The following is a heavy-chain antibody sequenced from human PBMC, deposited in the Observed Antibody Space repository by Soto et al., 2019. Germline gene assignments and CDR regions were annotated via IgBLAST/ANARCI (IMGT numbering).Heavy chain of an antibody. J-gene: IGHJ6*02. CDR1: GDTFKNCV. Sequence: QVQVVQSGVEVRRPGSSVKVSCKASGDTFKNCVISWVRQAPGQGLEWMGGIIPLFGTTDFAQRFQGRLTITTDGSTTTAYMELSRLRSEDTATYYGAAELGFGKLSVVWGQGTTVIVSS. CDR2: IIPLFGTT. V-gene: IGHV1-69*01. CDR3: AAELGFGKLSVV. D-gene: IGHD3-10*01.